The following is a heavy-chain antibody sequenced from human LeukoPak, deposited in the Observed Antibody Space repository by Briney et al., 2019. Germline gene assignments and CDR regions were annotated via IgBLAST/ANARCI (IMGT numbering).Heavy chain of an antibody. J-gene: IGHJ6*03. CDR2: IYYSGST. CDR1: GGSISSSSYY. V-gene: IGHV4-39*07. CDR3: ARAAAGIRKWYYYYYMDV. D-gene: IGHD6-13*01. Sequence: SETLSLTCAVSGGSISSSSYYWGWIRQPPGKGLEWIGSIYYSGSTYYNPSLKSRVTISVDTSKNQFSLKLSSVTAADTAVYYCARAAAGIRKWYYYYYMDVWGKGTTVTVAS.